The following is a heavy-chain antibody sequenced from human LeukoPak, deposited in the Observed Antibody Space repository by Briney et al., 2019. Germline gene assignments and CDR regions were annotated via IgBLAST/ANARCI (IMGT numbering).Heavy chain of an antibody. CDR2: INYAGTN. V-gene: IGHV4-59*01. CDR3: ARVSVRYGDYYFDH. D-gene: IGHD4-17*01. J-gene: IGHJ4*02. Sequence: SETPSLTCTVSGGTITTYYWSWIRQPPGKGLEWITYINYAGTNNYNPSLKSRVTISLDTSKNRFSLNLSSVTAADTAVYYCARVSVRYGDYYFDHWGQGTLVIVSS. CDR1: GGTITTYY.